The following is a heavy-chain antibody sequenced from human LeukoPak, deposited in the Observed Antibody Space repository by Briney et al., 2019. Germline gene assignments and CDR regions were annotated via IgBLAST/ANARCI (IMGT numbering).Heavy chain of an antibody. Sequence: SETLSLTCTVSGGSISSYYWSWIRQPPGPGLEWIGYIYYNGSTNYNPSTKLRVTISVATYKNKFSLKLISVTAADTAVYYCARAEGYGDFLDYFDYWGQGTLVTVSS. D-gene: IGHD4-17*01. CDR2: IYYNGST. V-gene: IGHV4-59*01. CDR1: GGSISSYY. CDR3: ARAEGYGDFLDYFDY. J-gene: IGHJ4*02.